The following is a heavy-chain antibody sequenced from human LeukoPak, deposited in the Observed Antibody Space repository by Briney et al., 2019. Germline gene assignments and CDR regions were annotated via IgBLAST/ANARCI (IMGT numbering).Heavy chain of an antibody. J-gene: IGHJ3*02. CDR3: TFSSYGDHIGVDAFDM. D-gene: IGHD4-17*01. V-gene: IGHV3-74*01. CDR2: INAHGSST. Sequence: PGGSLRRSCAASGFTFSSYWMHWVRQAPGKGPVWVSRINAHGSSTNYADSVKGRFTISRDNAKNMVYLQMNSLSAEDTAMYYCTFSSYGDHIGVDAFDMWGQGTMVTVSS. CDR1: GFTFSSYW.